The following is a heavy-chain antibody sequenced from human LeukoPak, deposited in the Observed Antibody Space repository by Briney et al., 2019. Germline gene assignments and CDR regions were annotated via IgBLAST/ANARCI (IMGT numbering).Heavy chain of an antibody. CDR2: VNPNSGGT. CDR1: GYTFTGYY. CDR3: AKGERNYVDV. Sequence: GASVKVSCKASGYTFTGYYMHWVRQAPGQGLEWMGWVNPNSGGTNFAQKFQGRVTMTRDTSISTAYMELSSLTSDDTAVYYCAKGERNYVDVWGKGTTVTVFS. J-gene: IGHJ6*03. V-gene: IGHV1-2*02.